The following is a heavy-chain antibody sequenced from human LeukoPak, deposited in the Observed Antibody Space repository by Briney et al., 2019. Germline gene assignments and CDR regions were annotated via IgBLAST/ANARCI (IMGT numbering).Heavy chain of an antibody. CDR1: GGSFGSGFY. D-gene: IGHD2-15*01. J-gene: IGHJ4*02. CDR3: ARAMTPHYFDY. V-gene: IGHV4-31*03. Sequence: SETLSLTCTVSGGSFGSGFYWSWIRQHPGKGLEWIGYIYYSGGTYYNPSLKSRVSISLDTSKKQFSLKLSSVTVADTAVYYCARAMTPHYFDYWGQGTLVTVSS. CDR2: IYYSGGT.